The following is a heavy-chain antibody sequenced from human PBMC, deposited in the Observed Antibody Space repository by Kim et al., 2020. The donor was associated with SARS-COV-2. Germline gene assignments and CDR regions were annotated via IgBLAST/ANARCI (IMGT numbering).Heavy chain of an antibody. CDR1: GGTFSSYA. Sequence: SVKVSCKASGGTFSSYAISWVRQAPGQGLEWMGGIIPIFGTANYAQKFQGRVTITADESTSTAYMELSSLRSEDMAVYYCAREGTYSYGRSESDYWGQGTLVTVSS. CDR2: IIPIFGTA. J-gene: IGHJ4*02. D-gene: IGHD5-18*01. V-gene: IGHV1-69*13. CDR3: AREGTYSYGRSESDY.